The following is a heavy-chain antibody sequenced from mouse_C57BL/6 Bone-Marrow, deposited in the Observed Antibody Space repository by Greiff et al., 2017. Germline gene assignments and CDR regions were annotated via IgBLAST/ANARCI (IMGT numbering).Heavy chain of an antibody. J-gene: IGHJ2*01. D-gene: IGHD1-1*01. Sequence: EVMLVESGAELVRPGASVTLSCTASGFNIKDDYMHWVKQRPEQGLEWIGWIDPENGGTAYGSKFQGKATITADTSSNTAYLQLSSLTSEDTAVYYCTPYYGSRGYWGQGTTLTVSS. CDR3: TPYYGSRGY. CDR2: IDPENGGT. CDR1: GFNIKDDY. V-gene: IGHV14-4*01.